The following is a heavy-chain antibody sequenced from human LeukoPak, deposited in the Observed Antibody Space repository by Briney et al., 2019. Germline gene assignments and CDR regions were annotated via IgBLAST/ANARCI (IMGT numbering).Heavy chain of an antibody. V-gene: IGHV3-23*01. CDR3: AKDQGSGSGTYSWGYFHH. CDR2: ISGSGGST. D-gene: IGHD3-10*01. Sequence: PGGSLRLSCAASGFTFSSYAMSWVRQSPGKGLEGVSGISGSGGSTVYADSVQGRFSISRDNFKNTVFLQMNRLRDEDTALYYCAKDQGSGSGTYSWGYFHHWGQGPLVSVSS. J-gene: IGHJ4*02. CDR1: GFTFSSYA.